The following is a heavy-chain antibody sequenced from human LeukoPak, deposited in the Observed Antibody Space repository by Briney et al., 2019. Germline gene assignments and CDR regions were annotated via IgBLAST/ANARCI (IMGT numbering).Heavy chain of an antibody. Sequence: ASVKVSCKASGYTFTGYYMHWVRQAPGQGLEWMGWINPNSGGTNYAQKFQGRVTMTRDTSISTVYMELSSLRSEDTAVYYCARCNYYDNSGYYCDAFDIWGQGTMVTVSS. CDR1: GYTFTGYY. CDR2: INPNSGGT. CDR3: ARCNYYDNSGYYCDAFDI. J-gene: IGHJ3*02. V-gene: IGHV1-2*02. D-gene: IGHD3-22*01.